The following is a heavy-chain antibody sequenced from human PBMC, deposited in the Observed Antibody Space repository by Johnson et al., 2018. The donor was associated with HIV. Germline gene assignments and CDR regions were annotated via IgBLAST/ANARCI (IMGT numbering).Heavy chain of an antibody. CDR2: IATAGAS. D-gene: IGHD3/OR15-3a*01. V-gene: IGHV3-13*01. J-gene: IGHJ3*02. CDR3: AKGFFELDDAFDI. CDR1: GSTFSSYD. Sequence: VQLVESGGGFVEPGGSLRLSCAASGSTFSSYDMHWVRQATGKGLEWVSDIATAGASYYPDSVSGRFTISRDNSKNTLYLQMNSLRAEDTAVYYCAKGFFELDDAFDIWGQGTMVTVSS.